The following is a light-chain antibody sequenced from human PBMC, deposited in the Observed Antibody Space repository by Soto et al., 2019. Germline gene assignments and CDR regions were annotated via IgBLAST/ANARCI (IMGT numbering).Light chain of an antibody. Sequence: QSALTQPASVSGSPGQSITISCTGTSRDIGTYYYVSWYQHHPGKAPKVIIHDVSTRPSGVSDRFSGSKSDNTASLTISGLQPDDEADYHCSSYTISNTLVFGGGTKVTVL. J-gene: IGLJ3*02. V-gene: IGLV2-14*03. CDR3: SSYTISNTLV. CDR2: DVS. CDR1: SRDIGTYYY.